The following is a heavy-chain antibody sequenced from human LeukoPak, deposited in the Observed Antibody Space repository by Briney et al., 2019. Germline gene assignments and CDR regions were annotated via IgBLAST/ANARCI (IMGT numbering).Heavy chain of an antibody. CDR2: IYTSGST. CDR1: GGSISSGSYY. J-gene: IGHJ5*02. V-gene: IGHV4-61*02. CDR3: ARAFGLDSSGWFIWFDP. D-gene: IGHD6-19*01. Sequence: SETLSLTCTVSGGSISSGSYYWSWIRQPAGKGLEWIGRIYTSGSTNYNPSLKSRVTISVDTSKNQFSLKLSSVTAADTAVYHCARAFGLDSSGWFIWFDPWGQGTLVTVSS.